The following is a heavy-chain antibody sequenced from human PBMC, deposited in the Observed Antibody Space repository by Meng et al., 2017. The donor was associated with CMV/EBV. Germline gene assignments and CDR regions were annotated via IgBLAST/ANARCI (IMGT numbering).Heavy chain of an antibody. CDR1: VSGYD. CDR2: INHSGST. Sequence: VSGYDWSWIRQPPGKGLGWIGEINHSGSTNSTPSLKSRITISVDTSKNQFSLKLSSVTAADTAVYYCARGGGLRFFEWLGVRWFDPWGQGTLVTVSS. CDR3: ARGGGLRFFEWLGVRWFDP. V-gene: IGHV4-34*01. J-gene: IGHJ5*02. D-gene: IGHD3-3*01.